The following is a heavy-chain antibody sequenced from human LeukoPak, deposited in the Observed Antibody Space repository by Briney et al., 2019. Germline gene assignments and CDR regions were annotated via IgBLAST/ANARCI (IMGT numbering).Heavy chain of an antibody. V-gene: IGHV4-59*01. D-gene: IGHD1-26*01. J-gene: IGHJ4*02. CDR2: IYYSGIA. CDR1: GGSFSSYY. Sequence: SETLSLTCTVSGGSFSSYYWSWIRQPPGKGLEWIGYIYYSGIANYNPSLKSRVTISVDTSKNQFSLKLRSVTAADTAVYYCASGSPTGEVDYWGQGTLVTVPS. CDR3: ASGSPTGEVDY.